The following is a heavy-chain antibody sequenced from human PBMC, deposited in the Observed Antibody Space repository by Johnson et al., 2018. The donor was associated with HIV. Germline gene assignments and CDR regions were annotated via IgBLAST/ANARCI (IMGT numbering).Heavy chain of an antibody. V-gene: IGHV3-11*01. Sequence: QVQLVESGGGLVKPGGSLRLSCAVSGFTFSDFYMSWIRQAPGKGLEWVSYISSSGGTIYYADSVKGRFTISRDNAKNSLYLQMNSLRAEDTALYYCAKDIEYSSSLGAFDIWGQGTMVTVSS. CDR2: ISSSGGTI. J-gene: IGHJ3*02. D-gene: IGHD6-6*01. CDR1: GFTFSDFY. CDR3: AKDIEYSSSLGAFDI.